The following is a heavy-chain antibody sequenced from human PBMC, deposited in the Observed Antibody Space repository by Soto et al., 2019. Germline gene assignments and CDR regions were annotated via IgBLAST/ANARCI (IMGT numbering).Heavy chain of an antibody. CDR1: GGTFSSCT. D-gene: IGHD3-10*01. CDR2: IIPILGIA. V-gene: IGHV1-69*02. Sequence: QVQLVQSGAEVKKPGSSVKVSCKASGGTFSSCTISWVRQAPGQGLEWMGRIIPILGIANYAQKFQGRVTITADKSTSTAYMELSSLRSEDTAVYYCAGFRGSYGMDVWGQGTTVTVSS. J-gene: IGHJ6*02. CDR3: AGFRGSYGMDV.